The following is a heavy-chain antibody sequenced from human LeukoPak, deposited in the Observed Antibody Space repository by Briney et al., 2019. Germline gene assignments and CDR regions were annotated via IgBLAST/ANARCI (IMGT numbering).Heavy chain of an antibody. CDR2: IYYSGST. Sequence: SETLSLTCTVSGGSISSYYWSWIRQPPGKGLEWIGYIYYSGSTNYNPSLKSRVTISVDTSKNQFSLKLSSVTAADTAVYYCGRYCSGGSCYHRAFDIWGQGTMVTVSS. V-gene: IGHV4-59*08. CDR3: GRYCSGGSCYHRAFDI. CDR1: GGSISSYY. J-gene: IGHJ3*02. D-gene: IGHD2-15*01.